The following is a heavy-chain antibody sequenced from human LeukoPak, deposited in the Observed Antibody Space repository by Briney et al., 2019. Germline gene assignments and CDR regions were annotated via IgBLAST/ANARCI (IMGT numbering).Heavy chain of an antibody. V-gene: IGHV3-7*03. D-gene: IGHD4-17*01. CDR2: IKQDGSEK. J-gene: IGHJ4*02. Sequence: PSETLSLTCTVSGDSITSSSNYWGRIRQPPGKGLEWVANIKQDGSEKYYVDSVKGRFTISRDNAKNTLYLQMNSLRAEDTAVYYCAKDWDYGDFYFDYWGQGTLVTVSS. CDR1: GDSITSSSNY. CDR3: AKDWDYGDFYFDY.